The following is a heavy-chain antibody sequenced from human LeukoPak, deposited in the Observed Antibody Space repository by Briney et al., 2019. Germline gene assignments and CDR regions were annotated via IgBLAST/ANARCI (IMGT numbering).Heavy chain of an antibody. J-gene: IGHJ4*02. D-gene: IGHD3-10*01. CDR2: IKQDGSEE. CDR3: ARDRRGPFDY. V-gene: IGHV3-7*03. CDR1: GFPFSSYW. Sequence: GGSLRLSCVASGFPFSSYWMTWVRQAPGKGLEWVANIKQDGSEEYYVDSVKGRFTIARDNAMNSLYLQMNSLRAEDTAVYFCARDRRGPFDYWGQGTLVTVSS.